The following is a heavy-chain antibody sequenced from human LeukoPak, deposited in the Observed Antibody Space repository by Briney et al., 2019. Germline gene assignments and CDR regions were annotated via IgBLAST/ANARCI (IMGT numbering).Heavy chain of an antibody. CDR1: GFTYSSYE. CDR3: ARDWKVRGVIIPFDY. CDR2: ISSSGSTI. J-gene: IGHJ4*02. Sequence: GGPLRLSCAASGFTYSSYEMNWVRQAPGKGLEGVSYISSSGSTIYYADSVKGRFTISRDNAKNSLYLQMNSLRAEDTAVYYCARDWKVRGVIIPFDYWGQGTLVTVSS. D-gene: IGHD3-10*01. V-gene: IGHV3-48*03.